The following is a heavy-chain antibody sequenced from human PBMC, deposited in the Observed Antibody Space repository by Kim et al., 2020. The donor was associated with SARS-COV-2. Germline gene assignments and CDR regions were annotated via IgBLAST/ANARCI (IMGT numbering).Heavy chain of an antibody. CDR3: SRYVSVKLGQLCDY. J-gene: IGHJ4*02. V-gene: IGHV3-74*01. Sequence: GGSLRLSCAASGFTFSNYWMHWVRQAPGKGLEWVARIRNDGSVRTYAYSVKGRFTISRYKAENTLNLQMNRLRVEDTAASYCSRYVSVKLGQLCDYWAQ. CDR1: GFTFSNYW. CDR2: IRNDGSVR. D-gene: IGHD3-10*02.